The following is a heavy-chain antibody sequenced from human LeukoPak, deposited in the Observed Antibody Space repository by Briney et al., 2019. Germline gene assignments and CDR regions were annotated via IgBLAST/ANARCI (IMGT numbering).Heavy chain of an antibody. J-gene: IGHJ5*02. CDR2: ISSSGSTI. V-gene: IGHV3-48*01. D-gene: IGHD5-24*01. Sequence: QPGGSLRLSCAGSGFTFSNYNMNWVRQAPGEGLDWLSYISSSGSTIYYADSVKGRFTISRDNAKNSLYLQMNSLRAEDTAVYYCVREGMAFDPWGQGTLVTVSS. CDR3: VREGMAFDP. CDR1: GFTFSNYN.